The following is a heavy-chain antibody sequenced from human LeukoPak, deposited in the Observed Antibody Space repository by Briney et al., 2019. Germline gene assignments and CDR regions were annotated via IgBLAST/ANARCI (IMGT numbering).Heavy chain of an antibody. CDR3: ARDQGYCSGGSCYATGSDY. CDR1: GFTFSSYA. V-gene: IGHV3-30-3*01. Sequence: GGSLRLSCAASGFTFSSYAMHWVRQAPGKGLEWVAVISYDGSNKYYADSVKGRFTISRDNSKNTLYLQMNSLRAEDTAVYYCARDQGYCSGGSCYATGSDYWGQGTLVTVSS. CDR2: ISYDGSNK. J-gene: IGHJ4*02. D-gene: IGHD2-15*01.